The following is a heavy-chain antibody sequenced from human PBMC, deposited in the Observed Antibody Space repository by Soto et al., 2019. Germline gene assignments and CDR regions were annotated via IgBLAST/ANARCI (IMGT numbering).Heavy chain of an antibody. Sequence: PGRSLTVSCRASGFTFSSYRINLVRQAPGMGLEWVSSISSSSSYIYYADSVKGRFTISRDNAKNSLYLQMNSLRAEDPAVYYCASGRFAYWGQRTLVTVSS. J-gene: IGHJ4*02. V-gene: IGHV3-21*01. CDR1: GFTFSSYR. CDR2: ISSSSSYI. CDR3: ASGRFAY. D-gene: IGHD1-26*01.